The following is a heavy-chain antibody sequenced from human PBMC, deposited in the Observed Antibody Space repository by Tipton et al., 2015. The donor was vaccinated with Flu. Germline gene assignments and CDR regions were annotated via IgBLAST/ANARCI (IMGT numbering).Heavy chain of an antibody. CDR3: AVFKNPGH. D-gene: IGHD2-21*01. Sequence: SLRLSCAASGFPFSEFWMHWVRQAPGKGLEWVANVNEDGSTTYYVDSVKGRFTISRDNARNSVFLQMNSLRAEDTALYYCAVFKNPGHWGQGTLVTVSS. V-gene: IGHV3-7*01. CDR1: GFPFSEFW. CDR2: VNEDGSTT. J-gene: IGHJ4*02.